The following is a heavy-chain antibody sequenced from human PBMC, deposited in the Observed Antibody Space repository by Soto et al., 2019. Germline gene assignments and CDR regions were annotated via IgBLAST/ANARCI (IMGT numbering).Heavy chain of an antibody. CDR1: GYTFTSYY. Sequence: ASVKVSCKASGYTFTSYYMHWVRQAPGQGLEWMGIINPSGGSTSYAQKFQGRVTMTRDTSTSTVYMELSSLRSEDTAVYYCARAYDYVWGSYRFRIDYWGHGTLVTVSS. CDR2: INPSGGST. D-gene: IGHD3-16*02. V-gene: IGHV1-46*01. J-gene: IGHJ4*01. CDR3: ARAYDYVWGSYRFRIDY.